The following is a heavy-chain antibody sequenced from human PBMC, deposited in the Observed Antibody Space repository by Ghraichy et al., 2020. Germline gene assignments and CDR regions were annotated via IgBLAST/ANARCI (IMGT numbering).Heavy chain of an antibody. CDR3: AKHDNGGNRISYYFNY. V-gene: IGHV3-23*01. CDR2: SIYSGGTT. CDR1: GFTFPRYA. D-gene: IGHD4-23*01. J-gene: IGHJ4*02. Sequence: GESLNISCAASGFTFPRYAMSWVRQAPGKGLEWVSSSIYSGGTTDYADSVKGRFTISRDNSKNTLYLRMNSLRAEDAAVYYCAKHDNGGNRISYYFNYWGQGTLVSVSS.